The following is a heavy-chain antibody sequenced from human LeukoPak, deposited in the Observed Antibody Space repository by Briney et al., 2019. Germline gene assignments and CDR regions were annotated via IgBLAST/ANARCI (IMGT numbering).Heavy chain of an antibody. CDR1: GGSISSGSYY. D-gene: IGHD6-13*01. J-gene: IGHJ4*02. Sequence: SETLSLTCTVSGGSISSGSYYWGWIRQPPGKGLEWIGSIYYSGSTYYNPSLKSRVTISVDTSKNQFSLKLSSVTAADTAVYYCARMSSSWYGGFDYWGQGTLVTVSS. CDR2: IYYSGST. CDR3: ARMSSSWYGGFDY. V-gene: IGHV4-39*01.